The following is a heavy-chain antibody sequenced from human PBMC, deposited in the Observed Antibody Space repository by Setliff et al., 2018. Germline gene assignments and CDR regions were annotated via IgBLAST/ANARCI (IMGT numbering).Heavy chain of an antibody. Sequence: ASVKVSCKASGYTFTSYYMHWVRQAPGQRLEWMGWINAGNGNTKYSQKFQGRVTITRDTSASTAYMELRSLRSDDTAVYYCARDRWKMATIKPGPYDAFDIWGQGTMVTVSS. V-gene: IGHV1-3*01. CDR1: GYTFTSYY. CDR2: INAGNGNT. CDR3: ARDRWKMATIKPGPYDAFDI. J-gene: IGHJ3*02. D-gene: IGHD5-12*01.